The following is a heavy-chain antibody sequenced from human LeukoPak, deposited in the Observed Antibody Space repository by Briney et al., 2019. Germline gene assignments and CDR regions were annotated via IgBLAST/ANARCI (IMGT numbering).Heavy chain of an antibody. CDR3: AKLERLTGYYLY. V-gene: IGHV3-23*01. CDR1: GFTFSDYA. D-gene: IGHD3-9*01. J-gene: IGHJ4*02. CDR2: ISGSGGGT. Sequence: GGPLRLSCAVSGFTFSDYAMSWVRQAPGKGVGWVSGISGSGGGTYYADSVEGRFTISRDNYKNTLYLQMNSLRAEDTAVYYCAKLERLTGYYLYWGQGTLVTVSS.